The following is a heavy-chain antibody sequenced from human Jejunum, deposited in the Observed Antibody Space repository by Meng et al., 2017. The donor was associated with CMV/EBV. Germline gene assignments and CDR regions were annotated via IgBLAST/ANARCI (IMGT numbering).Heavy chain of an antibody. CDR2: IYSYSGT. Sequence: SGISVSDNYMSWVRQAPGKGLEWVSVIYSYSGTYYADSVRGRFTTSRDTAKNTLYLQLNSLRAEDTAVYYCARDRRNRLKHYGMDVWGQGTTVTVSS. V-gene: IGHV3-66*01. J-gene: IGHJ6*02. CDR1: GISVSDNY. CDR3: ARDRRNRLKHYGMDV.